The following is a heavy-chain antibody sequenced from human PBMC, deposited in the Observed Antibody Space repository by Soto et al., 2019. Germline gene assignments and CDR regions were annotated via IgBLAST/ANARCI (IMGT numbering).Heavy chain of an antibody. CDR3: ARELERVFDC. V-gene: IGHV3-30*04. J-gene: IGHJ4*02. Sequence: QVQLVESGGGVVQPGRSLRLSCAASGFTFSSYAMHWVRQAPGKGLEWVAVIAYDGRNKYYADSVKGRFTNSRDNSKNPLYLQMNSLRIEDTAVYYCARELERVFDCWGQGTLVNVSS. CDR1: GFTFSSYA. D-gene: IGHD1-1*01. CDR2: IAYDGRNK.